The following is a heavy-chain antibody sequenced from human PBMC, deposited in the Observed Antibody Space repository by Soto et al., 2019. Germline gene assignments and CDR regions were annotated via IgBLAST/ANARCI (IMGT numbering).Heavy chain of an antibody. Sequence: GGSLRLSCATSGFTFSNYWMHWARQAPGKGPVWVSRINEDESNTNYADSVKGRFTISRDNAKNTLYLQMNSLRAEDTAVYYCARGLFLDYWGQGTRVTVSS. CDR3: ARGLFLDY. V-gene: IGHV3-74*01. D-gene: IGHD3-3*01. CDR1: GFTFSNYW. CDR2: INEDESNT. J-gene: IGHJ4*02.